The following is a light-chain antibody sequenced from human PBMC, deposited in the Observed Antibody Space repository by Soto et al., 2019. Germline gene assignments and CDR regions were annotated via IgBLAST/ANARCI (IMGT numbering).Light chain of an antibody. CDR3: QQYGSSYPWT. V-gene: IGKV3-20*01. CDR1: QSVSSNY. Sequence: IVLTQSPGTLSLSPWERATLSCRASQSVSSNYLAWYQQKPGQAPRLLIYGASSRATGTPDRFSGSGSGTDFTLTIRRLEPEDFAVYYCQQYGSSYPWTFGQGAKVDIK. CDR2: GAS. J-gene: IGKJ1*01.